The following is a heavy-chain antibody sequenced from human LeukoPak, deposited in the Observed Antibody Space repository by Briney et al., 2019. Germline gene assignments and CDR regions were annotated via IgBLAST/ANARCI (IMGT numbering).Heavy chain of an antibody. V-gene: IGHV4-39*01. D-gene: IGHD5-18*01. CDR2: IYYSGST. CDR3: ARLRFEARGYSYGYGWFDP. Sequence: PSETLSLTCTVSGGSISSSSYYWGWIRQPPGKGLEWIGSIYYSGSTYYNPSLKSRVTISVDTSKNQFSLKLSSVTAADTAVYYCARLRFEARGYSYGYGWFDPWGQGTLVTVSS. CDR1: GGSISSSSYY. J-gene: IGHJ5*02.